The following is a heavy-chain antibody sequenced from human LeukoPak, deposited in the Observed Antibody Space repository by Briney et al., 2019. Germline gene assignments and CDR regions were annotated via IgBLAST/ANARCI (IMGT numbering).Heavy chain of an antibody. CDR2: INLHIGGT. CDR1: GDTFTGYY. CDR3: ARGGRIKYSGSYGGFDY. D-gene: IGHD1-26*01. J-gene: IGHJ4*02. Sequence: ASVRVSCKPSGDTFTGYYMHCVPHTPGQRLERRGWINLHIGGTNYAQTSQGRATITRDTSISTAYMELSRLRSDDTAVYYCARGGRIKYSGSYGGFDYWGQGTLVTVSS. V-gene: IGHV1-2*02.